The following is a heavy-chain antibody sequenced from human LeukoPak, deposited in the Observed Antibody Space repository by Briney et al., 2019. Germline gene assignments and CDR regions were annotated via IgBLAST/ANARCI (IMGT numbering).Heavy chain of an antibody. Sequence: NPSETLSLTCTVSGGSISSYYWSWIRQPPGKGLEWVGSVHYSGITYYNPSLESRVTISVDTSKNQFFLRLSSVPAADTAVYYCASLPSGNYFDLWGQGTLVTVSS. CDR1: GGSISSYY. CDR2: VHYSGIT. D-gene: IGHD6-6*01. V-gene: IGHV4-59*12. J-gene: IGHJ4*02. CDR3: ASLPSGNYFDL.